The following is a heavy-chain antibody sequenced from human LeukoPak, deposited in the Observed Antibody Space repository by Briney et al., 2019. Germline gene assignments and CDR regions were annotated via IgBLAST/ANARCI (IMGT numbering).Heavy chain of an antibody. Sequence: SETLSLTCAVYGGSFSGYYWSWIRQPPGKGLEWIGEINHSGSTNYNPSLKSRVTISVDTSKNQFSLKLSSVTAADTAVYYCARDSGYYDILTGYYKPYYFDYWGQGTLVTVSS. J-gene: IGHJ4*02. D-gene: IGHD3-9*01. CDR1: GGSFSGYY. CDR2: INHSGST. CDR3: ARDSGYYDILTGYYKPYYFDY. V-gene: IGHV4-34*01.